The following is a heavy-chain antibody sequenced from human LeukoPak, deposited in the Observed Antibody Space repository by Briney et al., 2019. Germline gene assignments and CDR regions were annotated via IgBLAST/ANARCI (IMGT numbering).Heavy chain of an antibody. Sequence: SETLSLTCTVSGASFNSDDQYWSWIRQSPGKGLEWIGSIHPSGMLYNNPSLESRVTMSRDTSKNQFSLNLNSVTAADTAVYFCSRGLDSRKLGYWGQGTLVTVSS. D-gene: IGHD3-22*01. V-gene: IGHV4-31*03. CDR3: SRGLDSRKLGY. CDR2: IHPSGML. CDR1: GASFNSDDQY. J-gene: IGHJ4*02.